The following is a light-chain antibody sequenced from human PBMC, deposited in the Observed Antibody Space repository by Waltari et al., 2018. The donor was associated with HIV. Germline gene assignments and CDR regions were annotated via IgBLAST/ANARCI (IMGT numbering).Light chain of an antibody. CDR3: MQALQIPRT. CDR1: PSLFPTNGYNS. Sequence: DIVMTQSLLSLPVTPGAPASISSRSSPSLFPTNGYNSVDWYLQMPGQSPQLLIHWASNRASGVPDRFSVSGSGTEFTLKISRVEADDVGVYYCMQALQIPRTFGPGTKVDIK. CDR2: WAS. J-gene: IGKJ3*01. V-gene: IGKV2-28*01.